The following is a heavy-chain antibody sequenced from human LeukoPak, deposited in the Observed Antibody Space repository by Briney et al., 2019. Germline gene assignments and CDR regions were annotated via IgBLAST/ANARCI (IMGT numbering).Heavy chain of an antibody. Sequence: GASVKVSCKASGYTFTSYGINWVRQAPGQGLEWMGWISTYNGNTNYAPKLQGRVTMTTDTSTSTAYMELRSLRSDDTAVYYCARDWTPNYDFWSGYYYTYNWFDPWGQGTLVTVSS. CDR1: GYTFTSYG. CDR2: ISTYNGNT. D-gene: IGHD3-3*01. J-gene: IGHJ5*02. CDR3: ARDWTPNYDFWSGYYYTYNWFDP. V-gene: IGHV1-18*01.